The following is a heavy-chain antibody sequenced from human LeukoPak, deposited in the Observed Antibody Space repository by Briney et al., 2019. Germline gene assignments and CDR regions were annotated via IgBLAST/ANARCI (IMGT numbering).Heavy chain of an antibody. CDR1: GGTFSSYA. CDR3: AREGPDYYDSSGYPRNAFDI. D-gene: IGHD3-22*01. CDR2: IIPIFGTA. J-gene: IGHJ3*02. V-gene: IGHV1-69*13. Sequence: SVKVSCKASGGTFSSYAISWVRQAPGQGLEWMGGIIPIFGTANYAQKFQGRVTITADESTSTAYMELSSLRSEDTAVYYCAREGPDYYDSSGYPRNAFDIWGQGTMVTVSS.